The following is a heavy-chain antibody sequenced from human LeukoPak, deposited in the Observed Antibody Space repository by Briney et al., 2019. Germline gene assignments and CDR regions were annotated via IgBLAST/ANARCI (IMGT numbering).Heavy chain of an antibody. J-gene: IGHJ4*02. D-gene: IGHD3-10*01. CDR1: GGSISSSSYY. Sequence: SETLSLTCTVSGGSISSSSYYWGWIRQPPGKGREWIGSIYYSGSTYYNPSLKSRVTISVDTSKNQFSLKLSSVTAADTAVYYCARNPDYYGSGRDYWGQGTVVTVSS. CDR2: IYYSGST. V-gene: IGHV4-39*07. CDR3: ARNPDYYGSGRDY.